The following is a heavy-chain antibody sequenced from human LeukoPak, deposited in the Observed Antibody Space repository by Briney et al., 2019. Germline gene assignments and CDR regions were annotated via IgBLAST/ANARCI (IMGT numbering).Heavy chain of an antibody. Sequence: SETLSLTCTVSGGSISSYYWSWIRQPPGKGLEWIGYIYYSGSTNYNPSLKSRVTMSVDTSKNQFSLKLSSVTAADTAVYYCARAGYSSGWSTTYYYYYMDVWGKGTTVTVSS. CDR1: GGSISSYY. D-gene: IGHD6-19*01. CDR2: IYYSGST. CDR3: ARAGYSSGWSTTYYYYYMDV. J-gene: IGHJ6*03. V-gene: IGHV4-59*12.